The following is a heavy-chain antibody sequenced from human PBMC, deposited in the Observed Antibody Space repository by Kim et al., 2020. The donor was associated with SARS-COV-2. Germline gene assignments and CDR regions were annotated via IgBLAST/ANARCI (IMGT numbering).Heavy chain of an antibody. CDR2: IYYSGSP. Sequence: SETLSLTCFVSGDSISINYYWGWIRQPPGKGLEWIGSIYYSGSPYYNPSLKSRVTISVDTSKNQFSLRLSSVTAADTAVYYCARFTVSSTSQFLWDSLVDPWGQGTLVTVSS. CDR3: ARFTVSSTSQFLWDSLVDP. D-gene: IGHD2-2*01. CDR1: GDSISINYY. J-gene: IGHJ5*02. V-gene: IGHV4-39*01.